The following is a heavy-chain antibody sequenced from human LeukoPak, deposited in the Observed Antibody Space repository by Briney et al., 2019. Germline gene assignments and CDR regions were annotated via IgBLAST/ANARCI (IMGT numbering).Heavy chain of an antibody. D-gene: IGHD6-13*01. CDR3: AKDVAAAGTDAFDI. J-gene: IGHJ3*02. CDR2: ISWNSGSI. V-gene: IGHV3-9*01. CDR1: GFTFDDYA. Sequence: GRFLRLSCAASGFTFDDYAMHWVRQAPGKGLEWVSGISWNSGSIGYADSVKGRFTISRDNAKNSLYLQMNSLRAEDTALYYCAKDVAAAGTDAFDIWGQGTMVTVSS.